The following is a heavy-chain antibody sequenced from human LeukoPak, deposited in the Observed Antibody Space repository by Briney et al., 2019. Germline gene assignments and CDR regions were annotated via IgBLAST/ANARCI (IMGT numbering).Heavy chain of an antibody. CDR1: GGTFSSYA. CDR2: IIPIFGTA. V-gene: IGHV1-69*01. J-gene: IGHJ6*03. CDR3: ARGSSGRIAARKNPQYYYYYMDV. D-gene: IGHD6-6*01. Sequence: EASVKVSCTASGGTFSSYAISWVRQAPGQGLEWMGGIIPIFGTANYAQKFQGRVTITADESTSTAYMELSSLRSEDTAVYYCARGSSGRIAARKNPQYYYYYMDVWDKGTTVTVSS.